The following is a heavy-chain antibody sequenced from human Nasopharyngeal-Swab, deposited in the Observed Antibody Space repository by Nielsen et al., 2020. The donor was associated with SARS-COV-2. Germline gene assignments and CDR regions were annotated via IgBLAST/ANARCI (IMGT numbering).Heavy chain of an antibody. J-gene: IGHJ6*02. CDR1: GGSISSGGYY. V-gene: IGHV4-31*03. CDR2: IYYSGST. Sequence: SETLSLTFTVSGGSISSGGYYWSWIRQHPGKGLEWIGYIYYSGSTYYNPSLKSRVTISVDTSKNQFSLKLSSVTAADTAVYYCAREVVPAATPYYYYGMDVWGQGTTVTVSS. D-gene: IGHD2-2*01. CDR3: AREVVPAATPYYYYGMDV.